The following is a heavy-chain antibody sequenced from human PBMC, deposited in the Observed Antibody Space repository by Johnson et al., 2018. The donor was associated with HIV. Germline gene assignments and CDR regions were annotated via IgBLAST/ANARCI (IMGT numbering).Heavy chain of an antibody. CDR1: GFTFSSYG. CDR2: ITGSSGST. D-gene: IGHD4-23*01. CDR3: AKDFRRFFPTPDAFGI. J-gene: IGHJ3*02. V-gene: IGHV3-NL1*01. Sequence: QVQLVESGGGVVQPGRSLRLSCAASGFTFSSYGIHWVRQAPGKGLEWVSTITGSSGSTYYVDSVKGRFTISRDNSKNTLYLHMNSLRGEDTAVYYCAKDFRRFFPTPDAFGIWGQGTMVTVSS.